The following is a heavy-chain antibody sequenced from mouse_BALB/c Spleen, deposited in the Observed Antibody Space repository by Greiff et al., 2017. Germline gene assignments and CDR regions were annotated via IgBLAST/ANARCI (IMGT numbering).Heavy chain of an antibody. D-gene: IGHD2-10*02. J-gene: IGHJ2*01. CDR3: ASLYGNFFDY. Sequence: VQLQQSGPELVKPGASVKISCKASGYSFTGYYMHWVKQSHGKSLEWIGRVNPNNGGTSYNQKFKGKAILTVDKSSSTAYMELRSLTSEDSAVYYCASLYGNFFDYWGQGTTLTVSS. CDR2: VNPNNGGT. CDR1: GYSFTGYY. V-gene: IGHV1-26*01.